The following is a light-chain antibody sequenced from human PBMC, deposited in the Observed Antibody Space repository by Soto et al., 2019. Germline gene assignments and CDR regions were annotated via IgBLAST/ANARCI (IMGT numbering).Light chain of an antibody. J-gene: IGKJ1*01. V-gene: IGKV1-5*01. CDR1: QSISSW. Sequence: DIQITQSPSTLSASVGYRVTITCRASQSISSWLAWYQQKPGKAPKLLIYDASSLESGVPSRFSGSGSGTEFTLTITSLQPDDFATYYCQQFNSYSRTFGQGTKVDIK. CDR3: QQFNSYSRT. CDR2: DAS.